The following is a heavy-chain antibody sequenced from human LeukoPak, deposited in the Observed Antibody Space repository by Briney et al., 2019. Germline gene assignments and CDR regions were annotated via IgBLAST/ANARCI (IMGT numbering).Heavy chain of an antibody. CDR3: ANAGYSSGWYESYYYGMDV. CDR2: ISGSGSST. J-gene: IGHJ6*02. D-gene: IGHD6-19*01. V-gene: IGHV3-23*01. Sequence: PGGSLRLSCAASGFTFSSYAMGWVRQAPGKGLEWVSAISGSGSSTYYADSVKGRFTISRDNSKNTLYLQMNSLRAEDTAVYYCANAGYSSGWYESYYYGMDVWGQGTTVTVSS. CDR1: GFTFSSYA.